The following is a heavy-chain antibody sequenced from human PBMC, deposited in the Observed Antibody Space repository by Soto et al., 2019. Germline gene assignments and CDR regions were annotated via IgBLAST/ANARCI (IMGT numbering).Heavy chain of an antibody. Sequence: SETLSLTCTVSGGSISCGGYYWSWIRQHPGKGLEWIGYIYYSGSTYYNPSLKSRVTISVDTSKNQFSLKLSSVTAADTAVYYCARAIRYDYYYGMDVWGQGTTVTVS. CDR2: IYYSGST. CDR1: GGSISCGGYY. CDR3: ARAIRYDYYYGMDV. D-gene: IGHD4-17*01. J-gene: IGHJ6*02. V-gene: IGHV4-31*03.